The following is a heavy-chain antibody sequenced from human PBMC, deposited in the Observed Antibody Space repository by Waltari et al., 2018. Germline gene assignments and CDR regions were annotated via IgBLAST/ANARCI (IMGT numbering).Heavy chain of an antibody. J-gene: IGHJ5*02. CDR3: AREEAGSHFNS. CDR2: TSYDGSNI. CDR1: GFSISSDA. Sequence: QVHLVESGGGVVQPGRSLRLSCAASGFSISSDAMHWVRQAPAKGLEWVAVTSYDGSNIYYADSVKGRLTISRDNSKNTVYLQMNSLRAEDTAVYYCAREEAGSHFNSWGQGTLVSVSS. D-gene: IGHD6-13*01. V-gene: IGHV3-30*01.